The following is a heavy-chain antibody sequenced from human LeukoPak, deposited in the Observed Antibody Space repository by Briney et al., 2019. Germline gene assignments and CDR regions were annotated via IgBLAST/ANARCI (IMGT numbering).Heavy chain of an antibody. V-gene: IGHV3-23*01. D-gene: IGHD5-18*01. CDR1: GFTFSSYA. CDR2: ISGSGGST. CDR3: ARGYGYGYGY. J-gene: IGHJ4*02. Sequence: GGCLRLSCAASGFTFSSYAMSCVREAPGEGLEWVSAISGSGGSTYYADSVTGRFTISRDNSKITLYLQMNSMRAQDTAVYYCARGYGYGYGYWGQGTLVTVSS.